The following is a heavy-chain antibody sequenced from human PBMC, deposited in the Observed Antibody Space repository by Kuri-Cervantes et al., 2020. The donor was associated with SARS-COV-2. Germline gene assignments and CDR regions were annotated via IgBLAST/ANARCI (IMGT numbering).Heavy chain of an antibody. J-gene: IGHJ4*02. CDR3: VRDGEHWNFDY. V-gene: IGHV3-74*01. D-gene: IGHD1-1*01. Sequence: GESLKITCAASGFTFSGHWIHWVRQAPGKGLVWVSRINPGGSYTNNADSVKGRFTLSRDNAKNMLFLQTNSLRAEDTAVYYCVRDGEHWNFDYWGQGTLVTVSS. CDR1: GFTFSGHW. CDR2: INPGGSYT.